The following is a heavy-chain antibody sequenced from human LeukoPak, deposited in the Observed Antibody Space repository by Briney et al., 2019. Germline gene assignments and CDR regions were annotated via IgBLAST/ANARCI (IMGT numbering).Heavy chain of an antibody. J-gene: IGHJ4*02. CDR1: GFTFSRYG. CDR3: ARDKIQWLRYSYFDY. V-gene: IGHV3-48*01. Sequence: GGSLRLSCKASGFTFSRYGMNWVRQAPGRGLEWLSYTSGSSGSTIYYAQSVRGRFTISRDDAKNTLYLQMNSLRADDTAVYFCARDKIQWLRYSYFDYWGQGVLVTVSS. CDR2: TSGSSGSTI. D-gene: IGHD5-12*01.